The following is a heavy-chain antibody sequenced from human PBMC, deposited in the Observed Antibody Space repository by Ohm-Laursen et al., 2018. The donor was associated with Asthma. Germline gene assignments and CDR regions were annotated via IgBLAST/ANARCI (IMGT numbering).Heavy chain of an antibody. J-gene: IGHJ5*02. D-gene: IGHD3-22*01. CDR1: GYIFANYG. CDR2: ISAYSGDT. V-gene: IGHV1-18*01. CDR3: ARDQFSIGWHTLFDH. Sequence: SVKVSCKASGYIFANYGISWVRQAPGQGLEWMGWISAYSGDTKYVDKIQDRVTMTTDTSTSTAYMELRSLRSDDTAVYFCARDQFSIGWHTLFDHWGQGTLVTVSS.